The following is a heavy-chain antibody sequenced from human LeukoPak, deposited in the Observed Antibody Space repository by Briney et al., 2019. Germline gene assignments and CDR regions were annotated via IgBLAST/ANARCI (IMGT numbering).Heavy chain of an antibody. CDR3: VKPSGQRDYYDSSDYYPY. D-gene: IGHD3-22*01. CDR2: ISGSGGST. Sequence: PGESLKISCAASGFTFSSYAMSWVRQAPGKGLEWVSAISGSGGSTYYADSVKGRFSISRDNSKNTLYLQMNSLRAEDTAVYYCVKPSGQRDYYDSSDYYPYWGQGTLVTVSS. CDR1: GFTFSSYA. V-gene: IGHV3-23*01. J-gene: IGHJ4*02.